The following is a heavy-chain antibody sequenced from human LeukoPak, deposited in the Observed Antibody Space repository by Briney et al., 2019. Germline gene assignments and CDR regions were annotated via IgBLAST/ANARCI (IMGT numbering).Heavy chain of an antibody. J-gene: IGHJ6*04. CDR1: GFTFSSYG. V-gene: IGHV3-21*01. CDR3: ARDLSAGRGWLVRALGV. CDR2: ISSSSSYI. D-gene: IGHD6-19*01. Sequence: GGSLRLSCAASGFTFSSYGMHWVRQAPGKGLEWVSSISSSSSYIYYADSVKGRFTISRDNAKNSLYLQMNSLRAEDTAVYYCARDLSAGRGWLVRALGVWGKGTTVTVSS.